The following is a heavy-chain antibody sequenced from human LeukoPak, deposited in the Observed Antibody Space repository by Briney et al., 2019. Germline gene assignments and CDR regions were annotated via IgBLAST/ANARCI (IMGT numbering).Heavy chain of an antibody. CDR3: ARDRWFGELTLYYYYYGMDV. CDR1: GFTFSSYA. CDR2: ISYDGSNK. Sequence: PGRSLRLSCAASGFTFSSYAMHWVRQAPGKGLEWVAVISYDGSNKYYADSVKGRFTISRDNSKNTLYLQMNSLRAEETAVYYCARDRWFGELTLYYYYYGMDVWGQGTTVTVSS. D-gene: IGHD3-10*01. J-gene: IGHJ6*02. V-gene: IGHV3-30-3*01.